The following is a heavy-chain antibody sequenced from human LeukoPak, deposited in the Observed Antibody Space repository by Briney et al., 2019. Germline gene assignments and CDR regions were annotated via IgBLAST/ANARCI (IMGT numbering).Heavy chain of an antibody. CDR1: GGSISSYY. V-gene: IGHV4-59*08. CDR2: IYYSGST. Sequence: SETLSLTCTVSGGSISSYYRSWIRQPPGKGLEWIGYIYYSGSTNYNPSLKSRVTISVDTSKNQFSLKLSSVTAADTAVYYCARLQYYYDSGTPHGWFDPWGQGTLVTVSS. D-gene: IGHD3-22*01. J-gene: IGHJ5*02. CDR3: ARLQYYYDSGTPHGWFDP.